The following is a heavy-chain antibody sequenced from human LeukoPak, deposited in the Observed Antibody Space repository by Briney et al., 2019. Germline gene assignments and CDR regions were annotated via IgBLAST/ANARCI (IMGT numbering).Heavy chain of an antibody. CDR1: GDSVSSNSAA. Sequence: SQTLSLTCAISGDSVSSNSAAWNWIRQSPSSGLEWLGRTYYRSKWYNDYAVSVKSRITINPDTSKNQFSLQLNSVTPEDTAVYYCASTRVDTVYGGHYFDYWGQGTLVTVSS. D-gene: IGHD5-18*01. V-gene: IGHV6-1*01. J-gene: IGHJ4*02. CDR2: TYYRSKWYN. CDR3: ASTRVDTVYGGHYFDY.